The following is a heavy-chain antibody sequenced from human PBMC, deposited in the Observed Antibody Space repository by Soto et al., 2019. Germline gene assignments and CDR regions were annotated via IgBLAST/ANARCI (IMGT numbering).Heavy chain of an antibody. CDR1: GFTFSSYA. CDR2: ISGSGGST. V-gene: IGHV3-23*01. J-gene: IGHJ3*02. CDR3: AKNQNYVLDAFDI. Sequence: EVQLLESGGGLVQPGGSLRLSCAASGFTFSSYAMSWVRQAPGKGLEWVSAISGSGGSTYYADSVKGRFTISRDNSKDTLYLQINSLRAEDTAVYYCAKNQNYVLDAFDIWGQGTMVTVSS. D-gene: IGHD3-16*01.